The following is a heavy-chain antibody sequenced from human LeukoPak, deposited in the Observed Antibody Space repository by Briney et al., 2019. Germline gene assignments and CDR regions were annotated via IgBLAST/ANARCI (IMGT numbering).Heavy chain of an antibody. D-gene: IGHD2-2*01. V-gene: IGHV1-2*02. J-gene: IGHJ4*02. Sequence: GASVKVSCKASGYTFTGYYMHWVRQAPGQGLERMGWINPNSGGTNYAQKFQGRVTMTRDTSISTAYMELSRLRSDDTAVYYCARGGLYCSSTSCHFTPFDYWGQGTLVTVSS. CDR3: ARGGLYCSSTSCHFTPFDY. CDR1: GYTFTGYY. CDR2: INPNSGGT.